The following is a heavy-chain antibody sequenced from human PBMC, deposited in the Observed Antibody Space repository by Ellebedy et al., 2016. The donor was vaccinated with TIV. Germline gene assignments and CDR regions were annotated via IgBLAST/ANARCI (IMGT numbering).Heavy chain of an antibody. CDR1: GFTFSGYW. CDR3: ARQTVDTSVNDAFDI. CDR2: IKQDGSEK. Sequence: PGGSLRLSCAASGFTFSGYWMSRVRKAPGKGLEWVANIKQDGSEKYYVDSVKGRLTISRDNAKNSLYLQMNSLRAEDTAVYYCARQTVDTSVNDAFDIWGLGTVVTVSS. J-gene: IGHJ3*02. D-gene: IGHD5-18*01. V-gene: IGHV3-7*01.